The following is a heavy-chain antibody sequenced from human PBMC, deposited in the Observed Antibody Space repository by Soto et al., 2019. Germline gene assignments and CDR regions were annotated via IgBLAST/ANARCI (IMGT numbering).Heavy chain of an antibody. CDR2: IIPIFGTP. J-gene: IGHJ6*02. D-gene: IGHD5-18*01. Sequence: QVQLVQSGAEVKKPGSSVKVSCKASGGTFSSYAISWVRQAPGQGLEWMGGIIPIFGTPNYAQKFQGRVTITADESKSTAYMELSSLRSEDTAVYYCAKDRGYSYGNYYYYGMDVWGQGTTVTVSS. CDR1: GGTFSSYA. V-gene: IGHV1-69*12. CDR3: AKDRGYSYGNYYYYGMDV.